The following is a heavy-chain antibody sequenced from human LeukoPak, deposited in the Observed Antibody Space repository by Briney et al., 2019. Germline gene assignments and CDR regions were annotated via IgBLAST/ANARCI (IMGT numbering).Heavy chain of an antibody. Sequence: GGSLRLSCAASGFPFSSYPMIWVRQAPGKGLVWVPRINSDGSSTSYADSVKGRFTISRDNAKNTLCLQMNSLRAEDTAVYYCARRYDFWSGYGYYYYMDVWGKGTTVTVSS. V-gene: IGHV3-74*01. J-gene: IGHJ6*03. CDR2: INSDGSST. CDR3: ARRYDFWSGYGYYYYMDV. CDR1: GFPFSSYP. D-gene: IGHD3-3*01.